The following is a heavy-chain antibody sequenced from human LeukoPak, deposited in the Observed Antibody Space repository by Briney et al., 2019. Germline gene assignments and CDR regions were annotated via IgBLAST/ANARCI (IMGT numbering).Heavy chain of an antibody. Sequence: ASVKVSCKASGYTFTSYYMHWVRQAPGQGLEWMGWISAYNGNTNYAQKLQGRVTMTTDTSTSTAYMELRSLRSDDTAVYYCARDPRGDFWSGLSTFDYWGQGTLVTVSS. CDR1: GYTFTSYY. CDR3: ARDPRGDFWSGLSTFDY. D-gene: IGHD3-3*01. J-gene: IGHJ4*02. CDR2: ISAYNGNT. V-gene: IGHV1-18*04.